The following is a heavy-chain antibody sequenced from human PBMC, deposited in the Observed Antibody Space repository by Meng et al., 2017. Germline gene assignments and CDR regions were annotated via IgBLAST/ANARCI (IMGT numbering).Heavy chain of an antibody. J-gene: IGHJ3*02. D-gene: IGHD3-16*01. V-gene: IGHV3-23*01. Sequence: GESLKISCAASGFTFSSYAMSWVRQAPGKGLEWVSAISGSGGSTYYADSVKGRFTISRDNSKNTLYLQMNSLRAEDTAVYYCAKPVMITFGVNAFDIWGQGTMVNGSS. CDR3: AKPVMITFGVNAFDI. CDR2: ISGSGGST. CDR1: GFTFSSYA.